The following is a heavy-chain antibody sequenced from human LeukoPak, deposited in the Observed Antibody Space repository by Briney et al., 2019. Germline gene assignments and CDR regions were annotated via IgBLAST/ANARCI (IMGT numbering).Heavy chain of an antibody. D-gene: IGHD3-16*02. CDR3: ARVDRADAFDI. CDR1: GFTFSEYD. V-gene: IGHV3-13*01. CDR2: IGTAGDT. J-gene: IGHJ3*02. Sequence: GGSLRLSCAASGFTFSEYDMHWVRQATGNGLEWVSGIGTAGDTYYPGSVKGRFTISRENAKNSLHLQMNSLRAGDTAVYYCARVDRADAFDIWGRGTIVTVSS.